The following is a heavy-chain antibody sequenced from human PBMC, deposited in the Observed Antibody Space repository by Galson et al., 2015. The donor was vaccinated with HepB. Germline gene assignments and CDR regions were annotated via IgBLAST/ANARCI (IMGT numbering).Heavy chain of an antibody. CDR3: ARGRGYGSGTYLDY. D-gene: IGHD3-10*01. Sequence: SLRLSCAASDFNFSNYGIHWVRQAPGKGLEWVAVIWYDGSNRYYADSVKGRFTISRDNSKNTLDLQMNSLRAADTAVYYCARGRGYGSGTYLDYWGQGTLVTVSS. J-gene: IGHJ4*02. CDR2: IWYDGSNR. CDR1: DFNFSNYG. V-gene: IGHV3-33*01.